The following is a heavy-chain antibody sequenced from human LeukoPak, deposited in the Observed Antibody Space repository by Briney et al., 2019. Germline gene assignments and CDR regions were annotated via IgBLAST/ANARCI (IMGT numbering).Heavy chain of an antibody. CDR3: ARTVDKAMDYYFDY. CDR1: GGTFSSYA. V-gene: IGHV1-69*04. Sequence: SVKVSCKASGGTFSSYAISWVRQAPGQGLEWMGRIIPIFGIANYAQKFQGRVTITADKSTSTAYMELSSLRSEDTAVYYCARTVDKAMDYYFDYWGQGTLVTVSS. J-gene: IGHJ4*02. CDR2: IIPIFGIA. D-gene: IGHD5-18*01.